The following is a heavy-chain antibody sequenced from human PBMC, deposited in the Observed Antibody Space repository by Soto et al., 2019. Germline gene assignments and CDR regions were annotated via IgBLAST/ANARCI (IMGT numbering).Heavy chain of an antibody. J-gene: IGHJ4*02. D-gene: IGHD3-16*01. CDR3: AREGGESSDGLYYFDS. V-gene: IGHV4-59*12. CDR2: IHYSGST. CDR1: GASISSYY. Sequence: SETLSLTCTVSGASISSYYWSWIRQPPGKGLEWIGYIHYSGSTTYNPSLRSRVTISVDTSKNQFSLKLSSVTAADTAVYFCAREGGESSDGLYYFDSWGQGSLVTVSS.